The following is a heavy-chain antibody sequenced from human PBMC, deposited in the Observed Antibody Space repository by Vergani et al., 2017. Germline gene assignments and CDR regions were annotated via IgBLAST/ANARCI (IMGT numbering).Heavy chain of an antibody. CDR3: AKDNVPGYYDSSGYCDY. D-gene: IGHD3-22*01. Sequence: QVQLVESGGGVVQPGRSLRLSCAASGFSFSSFGFHWVRQAPGKGLEWVAFIHYDGSHEYYIDSVKGRFTISRDNSKNTMFLQMNNLRAEDTAVYYCAKDNVPGYYDSSGYCDYWCQGTLVTVSS. J-gene: IGHJ4*02. V-gene: IGHV3-30*02. CDR1: GFSFSSFG. CDR2: IHYDGSHE.